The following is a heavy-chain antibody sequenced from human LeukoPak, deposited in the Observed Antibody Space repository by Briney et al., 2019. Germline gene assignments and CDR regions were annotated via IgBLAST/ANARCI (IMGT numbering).Heavy chain of an antibody. Sequence: PSETLSLTCAVSGGSINTATFDWGWIRQAPGRDFEWIATISSDGTAYYNPSLMSRVTISIDTSMNQFSLDLTSVTAADTGLFYCARFKGGTGFDCWGQGILVIVSS. CDR1: GGSINTATFD. D-gene: IGHD1-26*01. J-gene: IGHJ4*02. CDR2: ISSDGTA. V-gene: IGHV4-39*01. CDR3: ARFKGGTGFDC.